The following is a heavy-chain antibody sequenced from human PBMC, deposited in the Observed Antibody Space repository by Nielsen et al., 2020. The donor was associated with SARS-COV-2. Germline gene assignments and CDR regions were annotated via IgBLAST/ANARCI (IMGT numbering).Heavy chain of an antibody. CDR3: ARDIGDWETGTTLFDY. V-gene: IGHV4-59*01. Sequence: SETLSLTCSVSVGSRSTYYWSWIRQPPGKGLEWIGCIYFSGTTKYNPSLRSRVTISVDTSKNQFSLKLNSVTAADTAVYYCARDIGDWETGTTLFDYWGQGTLVTV. J-gene: IGHJ4*02. D-gene: IGHD1-1*01. CDR2: IYFSGTT. CDR1: VGSRSTYY.